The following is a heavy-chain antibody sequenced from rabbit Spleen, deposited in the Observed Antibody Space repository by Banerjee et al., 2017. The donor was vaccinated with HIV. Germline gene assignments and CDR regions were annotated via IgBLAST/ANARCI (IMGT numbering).Heavy chain of an antibody. CDR3: ARDTGSSFSSYGMDL. CDR1: GFSFSSGYD. Sequence: QSLEESGGDLVKPEGSLTLTCTASGFSFSSGYDMCWVRQAPGKGLEWIACIYTGNSDTTYYASWAKGRFTFSKTSSTTVTLQMTSLTVADTATYFCARDTGSSFSSYGMDLWGQGTLVTVS. J-gene: IGHJ6*01. V-gene: IGHV1S40*01. D-gene: IGHD8-1*01. CDR2: IYTGNSDTT.